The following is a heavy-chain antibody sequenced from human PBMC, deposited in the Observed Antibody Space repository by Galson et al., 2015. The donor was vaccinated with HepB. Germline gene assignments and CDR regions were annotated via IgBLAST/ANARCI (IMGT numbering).Heavy chain of an antibody. V-gene: IGHV3-49*04. Sequence: SLRLSCAASGFTFGDYAMTWVRQAPGKGLEWVSFIRSKAYAETTEYAASVKGRFTISRDDSKSTAYLQMSNLKTEDTAVYYCTREWAAGGGYAYWGQGTLVTVSS. CDR1: GFTFGDYA. CDR3: TREWAAGGGYAY. D-gene: IGHD1-26*01. J-gene: IGHJ4*02. CDR2: IRSKAYAETT.